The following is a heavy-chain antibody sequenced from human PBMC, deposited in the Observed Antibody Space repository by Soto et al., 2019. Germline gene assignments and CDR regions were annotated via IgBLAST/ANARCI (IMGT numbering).Heavy chain of an antibody. D-gene: IGHD6-19*01. J-gene: IGHJ4*02. CDR3: ARGESTSGWYHY. CDR1: GDSISSSGYY. V-gene: IGHV4-39*01. CDR2: IYYRGST. Sequence: SETLSLTCTVSGDSISSSGYYWGWIRQPPGKGLEWIGSIYYRGSTYYNPSLKSRVTIFVDTSKNQFSLKLTSVTAADTGVYYCARGESTSGWYHYWGQGILVTVSS.